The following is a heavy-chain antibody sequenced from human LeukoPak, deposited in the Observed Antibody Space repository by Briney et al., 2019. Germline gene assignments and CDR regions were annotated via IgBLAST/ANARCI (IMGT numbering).Heavy chain of an antibody. D-gene: IGHD3-16*01. J-gene: IGHJ5*02. CDR1: GFTFSSYG. Sequence: GGSLRLSCAASGFTFSSYGMHWVRQAPGKGLEWVAVISYDGSNKYSADSVKGRFTISRDNARNSLFLQMNSLRVEDTAVYYCASQHYARFDPWGQGTLVTVSS. V-gene: IGHV3-30*03. CDR3: ASQHYARFDP. CDR2: ISYDGSNK.